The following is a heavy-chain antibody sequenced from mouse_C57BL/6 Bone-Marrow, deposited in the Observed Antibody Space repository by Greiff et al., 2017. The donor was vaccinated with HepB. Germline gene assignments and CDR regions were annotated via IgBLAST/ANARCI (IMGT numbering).Heavy chain of an antibody. Sequence: QVQLQQPGAELVRPGTSVKLSCKASGYTFTSYWMHWVKQRPGQGLEWIGVIDPSDSYTNYNQKFKGKATLTVDTSSSTAYMQLSSLTSDDSAVYYCASFVCFDYWGQGTTLTVSS. V-gene: IGHV1-59*01. CDR2: IDPSDSYT. J-gene: IGHJ2*01. CDR1: GYTFTSYW. CDR3: ASFVCFDY.